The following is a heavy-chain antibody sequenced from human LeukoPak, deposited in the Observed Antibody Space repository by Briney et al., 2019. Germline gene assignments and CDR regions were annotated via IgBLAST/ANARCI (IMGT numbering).Heavy chain of an antibody. V-gene: IGHV1-69*06. CDR2: IIPIFGTA. Sequence: ASVKVSCKASGGTFISYAISWVRQAPGQGLEWMGGIIPIFGTANYEQKFQGRVTITADKSTSTAYMELSSLRSEDTAVYYCAGYCSGGSCWAGYLHDAFDIWGQGTMVTVSS. CDR1: GGTFISYA. CDR3: AGYCSGGSCWAGYLHDAFDI. D-gene: IGHD2-15*01. J-gene: IGHJ3*02.